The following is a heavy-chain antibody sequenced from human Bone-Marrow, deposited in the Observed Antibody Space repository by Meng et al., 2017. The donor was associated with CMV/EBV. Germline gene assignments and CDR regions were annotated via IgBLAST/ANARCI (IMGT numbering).Heavy chain of an antibody. V-gene: IGHV1-46*01. CDR2: IYPSARST. CDR1: GYTFTSHY. D-gene: IGHD2-2*01. J-gene: IGHJ6*02. Sequence: ASVKVSCKASGYTFTSHYIHWVRQAPGQGLEWMGIIYPSARSTRYAQKFQGRVTMTGDTPTSTVYLELNSLRSQDTAVYYCARDSPYCSGPSCSRHSPDYYGMDVWGQGTTVTVSS. CDR3: ARDSPYCSGPSCSRHSPDYYGMDV.